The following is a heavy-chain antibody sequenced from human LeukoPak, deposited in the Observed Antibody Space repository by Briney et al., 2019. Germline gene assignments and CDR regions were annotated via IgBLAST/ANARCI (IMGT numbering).Heavy chain of an antibody. J-gene: IGHJ4*02. CDR2: IYISGST. CDR3: ARDRGTWNDDGFDY. D-gene: IGHD1-1*01. Sequence: SETLSLTCTVSGGSNSSYYRSWIRQPAGKGLEWIGRIYISGSTNYNPSLKSRVTMSVDTSKNQFSLKLSSVTAADTAVDYCARDRGTWNDDGFDYWGQGTLVTVSS. V-gene: IGHV4-4*07. CDR1: GGSNSSYY.